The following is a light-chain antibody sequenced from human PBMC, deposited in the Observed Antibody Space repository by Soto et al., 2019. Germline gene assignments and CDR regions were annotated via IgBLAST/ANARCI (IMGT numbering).Light chain of an antibody. J-gene: IGKJ3*01. Sequence: DIQMTQSPSTLSASVGDRVTIICRASKSISSWLAWYQQKPGEAPKLLIYDASSLESGVPSRFSGSGSGTEFTLTISSLQPDDFATYYCQQYNSYLFTFGPGTKVDIK. CDR3: QQYNSYLFT. V-gene: IGKV1-5*02. CDR2: DAS. CDR1: KSISSW.